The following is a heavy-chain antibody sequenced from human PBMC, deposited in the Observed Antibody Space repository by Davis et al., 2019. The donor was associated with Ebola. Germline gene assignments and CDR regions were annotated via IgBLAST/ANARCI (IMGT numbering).Heavy chain of an antibody. CDR3: AAVLNLNPGDF. J-gene: IGHJ4*02. CDR1: GYTFTDYY. Sequence: ASVKVSCKASGYTFTDYYVHWVRQTPGQRLEWMGWINPKSGGTNYAQKFQGRVSMTRDTSISTAYMELTRLRSDDTAVYYCAAVLNLNPGDFWGQGTLVTVSS. V-gene: IGHV1-2*02. CDR2: INPKSGGT.